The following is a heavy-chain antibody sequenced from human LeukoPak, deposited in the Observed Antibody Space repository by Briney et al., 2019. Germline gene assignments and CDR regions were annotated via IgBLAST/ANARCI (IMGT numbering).Heavy chain of an antibody. CDR2: INHSGST. CDR3: AAPGGSGSYLPFDY. V-gene: IGHV4-34*01. J-gene: IGHJ4*02. Sequence: SETLSLTCAVYGGSFSGYYWSWIRQPPGKGLEWIGEINHSGSTNYNPSLKSRVTISVDTSKNQFSLKLSSVTAADTAVYYCAAPGGSGSYLPFDYWGQGTLVTVSS. CDR1: GGSFSGYY. D-gene: IGHD3-10*01.